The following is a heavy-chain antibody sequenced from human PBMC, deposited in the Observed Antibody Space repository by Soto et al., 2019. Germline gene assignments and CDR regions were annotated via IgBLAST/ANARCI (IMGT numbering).Heavy chain of an antibody. Sequence: QVQLVESGGGVVQPGRSLRLSCAASGFTFSSYGMHWVRQAPGKGLEWVAVIWYDGSNKYYADSVKGRFTISRDNSKNTLYLQMNRLRAEDTAVYYCARDIVDSSGWGDFDYWGQGTLVTVSS. J-gene: IGHJ4*02. V-gene: IGHV3-33*01. CDR3: ARDIVDSSGWGDFDY. CDR1: GFTFSSYG. CDR2: IWYDGSNK. D-gene: IGHD6-19*01.